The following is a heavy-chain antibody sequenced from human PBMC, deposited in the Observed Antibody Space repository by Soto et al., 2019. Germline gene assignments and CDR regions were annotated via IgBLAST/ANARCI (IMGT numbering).Heavy chain of an antibody. Sequence: QVQLVQSGAEVKKPGSSVKVSCKASGGTFSSYAISWVRQAPGQGLEWMGGIIPIFGTANYAQKFQGRVTITADECTGTAEMVRSRLGAEDTAVYYCAGDDERSGAAHDYCGGMDVWGQGTTVPVSS. CDR1: GGTFSSYA. V-gene: IGHV1-69*01. CDR3: AGDDERSGAAHDYCGGMDV. D-gene: IGHD3-10*01. CDR2: IIPIFGTA. J-gene: IGHJ6*02.